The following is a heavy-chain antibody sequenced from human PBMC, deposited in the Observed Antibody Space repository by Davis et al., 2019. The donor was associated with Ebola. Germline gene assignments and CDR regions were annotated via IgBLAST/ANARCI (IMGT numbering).Heavy chain of an antibody. V-gene: IGHV3-21*01. CDR3: ARDRPLDFFFGDYYGMDV. D-gene: IGHD3-16*01. CDR2: ISSDSDYI. Sequence: GESLKISCVGSGFIFSTYIMNWVRQAPGKALEWVSSISSDSDYIYYADSAKGRFTISRDNAKNSLFLQMNSLRAEDTAVYYCARDRPLDFFFGDYYGMDVWGQGTTVTVSS. CDR1: GFIFSTYI. J-gene: IGHJ6*02.